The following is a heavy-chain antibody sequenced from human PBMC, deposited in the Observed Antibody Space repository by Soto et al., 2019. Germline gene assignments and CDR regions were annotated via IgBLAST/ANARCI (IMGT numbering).Heavy chain of an antibody. CDR1: GFTFRSYS. V-gene: IGHV3-48*02. D-gene: IGHD3-10*01. J-gene: IGHJ6*02. CDR3: ARAFYGSGSYDGMDV. CDR2: ISSSSSTI. Sequence: GGSLRLSCASSGFTFRSYSMNWVRQAPGKGLEWVSYISSSSSTIYYADSVKGRFTISRDNAKNSLYLQMNSLRDEDTAVYYCARAFYGSGSYDGMDVWGQGTTVTVSS.